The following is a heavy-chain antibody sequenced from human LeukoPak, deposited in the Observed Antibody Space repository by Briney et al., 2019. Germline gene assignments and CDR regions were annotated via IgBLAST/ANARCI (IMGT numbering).Heavy chain of an antibody. D-gene: IGHD1-26*01. CDR3: AKGPYSGSYYFDY. CDR1: GFTFDDYA. J-gene: IGHJ4*02. V-gene: IGHV3-9*01. CDR2: TSWNSGSI. Sequence: GRSLRLSCAASGFTFDDYAMHWVRQAPGKGLEWVSGTSWNSGSIGYADSVKGRFTISRDNAKNSLYLQMNSLRAEDTALYYCAKGPYSGSYYFDYWGQGTLVTVSS.